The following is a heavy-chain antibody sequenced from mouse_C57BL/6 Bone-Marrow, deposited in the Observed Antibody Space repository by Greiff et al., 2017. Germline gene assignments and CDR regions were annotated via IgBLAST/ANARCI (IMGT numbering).Heavy chain of an antibody. J-gene: IGHJ4*01. V-gene: IGHV1-72*01. CDR1: GYTFTSYW. D-gene: IGHD2-5*01. CDR3: ETYSSNFYYYAMDY. Sequence: VQLQQPGAELVKPGASVKLSCKASGYTFTSYWMHWVKQRPGRGLEWIGRIDPESGGTKYNEKFKSKATLTADKPSSTAYMQLSSLTSEDSAVXSFETYSSNFYYYAMDYWGQGTSVTVSS. CDR2: IDPESGGT.